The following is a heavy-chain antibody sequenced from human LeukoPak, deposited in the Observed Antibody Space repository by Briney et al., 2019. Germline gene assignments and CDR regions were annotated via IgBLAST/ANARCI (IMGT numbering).Heavy chain of an antibody. CDR3: AKADSGLGELSLESGGDY. J-gene: IGHJ4*02. D-gene: IGHD3-16*02. CDR1: GFTFSSYA. Sequence: PGGSLRLSCAASGFTFSSYAMSWVRQAPGKGLEWVSAISGSGGSTYYADSVKGRFTISRDNSKNTLYLQMNSLRAEDTAVYYCAKADSGLGELSLESGGDYWGQGTLVTVSS. CDR2: ISGSGGST. V-gene: IGHV3-23*01.